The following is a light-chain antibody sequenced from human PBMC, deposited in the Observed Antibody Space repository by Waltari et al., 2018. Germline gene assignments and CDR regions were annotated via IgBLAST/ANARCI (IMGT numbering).Light chain of an antibody. J-gene: IGLJ1*01. CDR1: SSDVGSYNL. CDR3: CSYAGSSTFV. V-gene: IGLV2-23*02. Sequence: QSALTQPASVSGSPGQSITISCTGTSSDVGSYNLVSWYQQHPGKAPNLMIYEVRKRPSGVSTRFSGSKSGNTASLTIAGLQAEDEADYYCCSYAGSSTFVFGTGTKVTVL. CDR2: EVR.